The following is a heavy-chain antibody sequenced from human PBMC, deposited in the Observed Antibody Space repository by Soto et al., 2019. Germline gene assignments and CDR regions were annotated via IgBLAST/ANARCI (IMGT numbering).Heavy chain of an antibody. J-gene: IGHJ4*02. V-gene: IGHV3-48*02. CDR3: TKSADSAGWGVDF. CDR1: GFMFDSYA. D-gene: IGHD6-19*01. Sequence: EVQLVESGGGLVQPGGSLRRSCVASGFMFDSYAMNWVRQAPGKGLEWVSYISPGGDRIYYAESLKGRITISRDNARISLSLQMNILSDEDTSAYYCTKSADSAGWGVDFWGQGTLVTVSS. CDR2: ISPGGDRI.